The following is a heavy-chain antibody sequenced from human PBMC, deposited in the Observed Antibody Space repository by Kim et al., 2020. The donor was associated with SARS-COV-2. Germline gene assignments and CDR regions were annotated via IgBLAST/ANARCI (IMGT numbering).Heavy chain of an antibody. CDR3: AREGENYDILTGREGWFDP. V-gene: IGHV1-46*01. CDR1: GYTFTSYY. J-gene: IGHJ5*02. Sequence: ASVKVSCKASGYTFTSYYMHWVRQAPGQGLEWMGIINPSGGSTSYAQKFQGRVTMTRDTSTSTVYMELSSLRSEDTAVYYCAREGENYDILTGREGWFDPWGQGTLVTVSS. CDR2: INPSGGST. D-gene: IGHD3-9*01.